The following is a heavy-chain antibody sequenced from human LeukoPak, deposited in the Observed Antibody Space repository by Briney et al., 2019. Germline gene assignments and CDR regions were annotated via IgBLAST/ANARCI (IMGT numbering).Heavy chain of an antibody. D-gene: IGHD3-22*01. V-gene: IGHV1-18*01. CDR3: SRDWPLVITDS. Sequence: ASVKVSCKASGYTFTKYGISWLRQAPGQGLEWMGRIDTNSGDTYFAQKFQDRVTMTTDTSTTTAYMELRSLTSDDTAVYFCSRDWPLVITDSWGQGTLVTVSS. J-gene: IGHJ4*02. CDR1: GYTFTKYG. CDR2: IDTNSGDT.